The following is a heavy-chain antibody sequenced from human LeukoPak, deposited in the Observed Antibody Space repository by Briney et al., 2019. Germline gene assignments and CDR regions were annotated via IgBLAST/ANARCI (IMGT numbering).Heavy chain of an antibody. D-gene: IGHD5-12*01. CDR3: VRSGYDYDWCDP. J-gene: IGHJ5*02. CDR1: GGSCSDYS. Sequence: SVKVSCKASGGSCSDYSISRVRQAPGQGLEWMGRIIAILDTAHYAQKFQGRFTITADKSTTTVYMELSSLRSDATAVYYCVRSGYDYDWCDPWGQGTLVTVSS. CDR2: IIAILDTA. V-gene: IGHV1-69*08.